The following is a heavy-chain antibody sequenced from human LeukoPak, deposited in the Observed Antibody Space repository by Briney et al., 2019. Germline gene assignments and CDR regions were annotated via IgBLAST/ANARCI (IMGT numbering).Heavy chain of an antibody. J-gene: IGHJ5*02. CDR1: GGSICSYY. CDR2: IYTSGST. D-gene: IGHD4-11*01. Sequence: SETLSLTCTVSGGSICSYYWTWIRQPAGKGLEWIGRIYTSGSTNYNPSLKSRVTMSVDTSKNQFSLKLSSVTAADTAVYYCARDLSTVTSYWFDPWGQGTLVTVSS. V-gene: IGHV4-4*07. CDR3: ARDLSTVTSYWFDP.